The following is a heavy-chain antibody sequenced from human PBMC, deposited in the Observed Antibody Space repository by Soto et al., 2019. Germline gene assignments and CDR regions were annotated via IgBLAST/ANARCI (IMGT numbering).Heavy chain of an antibody. J-gene: IGHJ3*02. D-gene: IGHD6-19*01. CDR3: ARAFVSLYSSGWYEPEGAFDI. CDR2: INSDGSST. Sequence: PGGSLRLSCAASGFTFSSYWMHWVRQAPGKGLVWVSRINSDGSSTSYADSVKGRFTISRDNAKNTLYLQMNSLRAEDTAVYYCARAFVSLYSSGWYEPEGAFDIWGQGTMVTVSS. V-gene: IGHV3-74*01. CDR1: GFTFSSYW.